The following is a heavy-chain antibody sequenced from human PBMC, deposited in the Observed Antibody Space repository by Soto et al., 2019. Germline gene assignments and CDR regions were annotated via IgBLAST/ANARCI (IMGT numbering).Heavy chain of an antibody. D-gene: IGHD7-27*01. J-gene: IGHJ6*02. Sequence: QITLKESGPTLVKPTQTLTLTYTLSGFSLNTGGGGVVWIRQPPGKALEWLALIYWNDDKRYSPSLKSRLTITKDTSRNPVVLTMTNMDPVDTATYYCARRPNWGMEGLGAWGQGTTVTVSS. CDR3: ARRPNWGMEGLGA. CDR2: IYWNDDK. V-gene: IGHV2-5*01. CDR1: GFSLNTGGGG.